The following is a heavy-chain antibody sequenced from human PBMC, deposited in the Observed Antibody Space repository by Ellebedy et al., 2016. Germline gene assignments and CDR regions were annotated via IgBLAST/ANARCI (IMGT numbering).Heavy chain of an antibody. CDR3: ARLDILTTLYGMDV. CDR2: IYYGGST. Sequence: SETLSLXXTVSGGSISSSSYYWTWIRQYPGKGLEWIGYIYYGGSTYYNPSLKSRVTISVDMSKNQFSLKLSSVTAADTAVYYCARLDILTTLYGMDVWGQGTTVTVSS. D-gene: IGHD3-9*01. J-gene: IGHJ6*02. V-gene: IGHV4-31*03. CDR1: GGSISSSSYY.